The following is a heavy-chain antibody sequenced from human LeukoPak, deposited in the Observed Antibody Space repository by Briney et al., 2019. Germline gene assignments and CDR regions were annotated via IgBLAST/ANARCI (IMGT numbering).Heavy chain of an antibody. CDR3: ASTYSSSSIHYYYYYYMDV. Sequence: ASVKVSCKASGGTFSSYAISWVRQAPGQGLEWMGGIIPIFGTANYAQKFQGRVTITADESTSTAYMELSSLRSEDTAVYYCASTYSSSSIHYYYYYYMDVWGKGTTVTVSS. V-gene: IGHV1-69*13. CDR2: IIPIFGTA. D-gene: IGHD6-6*01. CDR1: GGTFSSYA. J-gene: IGHJ6*03.